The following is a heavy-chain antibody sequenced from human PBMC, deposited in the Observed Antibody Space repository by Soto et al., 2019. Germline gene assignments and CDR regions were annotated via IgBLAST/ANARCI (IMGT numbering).Heavy chain of an antibody. CDR3: ARAHAPTLPFDY. D-gene: IGHD2-15*01. J-gene: IGHJ4*02. CDR1: GGSIRNVY. Sequence: SETLSLTCTVSGGSIRNVYWSWIRQPPGKGLEWIGFIFHSGNAKYNPSLKSRVTMSVDTSKNQFSLSLDSVTAADTAVYFCARAHAPTLPFDYWGQGTLVTVSS. V-gene: IGHV4-59*01. CDR2: IFHSGNA.